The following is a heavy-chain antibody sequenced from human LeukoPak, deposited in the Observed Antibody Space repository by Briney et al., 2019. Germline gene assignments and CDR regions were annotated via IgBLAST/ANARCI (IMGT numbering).Heavy chain of an antibody. Sequence: QSGGSLRLSCAASGFTFSSYAMSRVRQAPGKGLEWVSAISGSGGSTYYADSVKGRFTISGDNSKNTLYLQMNSLRAEDTAVYYCAKDRGFWSGYYSVLDYWGQGTLVTVSS. V-gene: IGHV3-23*01. CDR3: AKDRGFWSGYYSVLDY. D-gene: IGHD3-3*01. J-gene: IGHJ4*02. CDR1: GFTFSSYA. CDR2: ISGSGGST.